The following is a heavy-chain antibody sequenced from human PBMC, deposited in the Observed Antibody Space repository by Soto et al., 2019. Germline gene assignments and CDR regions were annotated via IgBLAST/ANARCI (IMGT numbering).Heavy chain of an antibody. Sequence: QVQLVESGGGVVQPGRSLRLSCAASGFTFSSYGMHWVRQAPGKGLEWVAVISYDGSNKYYADSVKGRFTISRDNSKNTRILQMTGLRAETTVGNYCAKDEAFRGHFDSGGRGTLVTVSS. J-gene: IGHJ4*02. CDR3: AKDEAFRGHFDS. CDR1: GFTFSSYG. V-gene: IGHV3-30*18. CDR2: ISYDGSNK.